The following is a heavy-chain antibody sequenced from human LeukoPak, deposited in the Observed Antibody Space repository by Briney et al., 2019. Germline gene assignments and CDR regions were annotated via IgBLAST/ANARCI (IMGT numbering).Heavy chain of an antibody. Sequence: PSQTLSLTCTVSGGSISSGDYYWGWIRQPPGRGLEWIVYIYYSGSTYYNPSLKSRITISVDTSKNQFSLKLSSVTAADTAVYYCARISLRSEGFDYWGQGTLVTVSS. J-gene: IGHJ4*02. V-gene: IGHV4-30-4*01. CDR2: IYYSGST. D-gene: IGHD5-12*01. CDR1: GGSISSGDYY. CDR3: ARISLRSEGFDY.